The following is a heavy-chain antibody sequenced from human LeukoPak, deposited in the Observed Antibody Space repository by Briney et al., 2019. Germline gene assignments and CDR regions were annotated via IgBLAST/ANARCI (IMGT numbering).Heavy chain of an antibody. Sequence: SVKVSCKASGGTFSSYAISWVRQAPGQGLEWMGGIIPIFGTANYAQKFQGRVTITANESTSTAYMELSSLRSEDTAVYYCAREAPWVLRDGYNLWGQGTLVTVSS. V-gene: IGHV1-69*13. J-gene: IGHJ4*02. D-gene: IGHD5-24*01. CDR3: AREAPWVLRDGYNL. CDR2: IIPIFGTA. CDR1: GGTFSSYA.